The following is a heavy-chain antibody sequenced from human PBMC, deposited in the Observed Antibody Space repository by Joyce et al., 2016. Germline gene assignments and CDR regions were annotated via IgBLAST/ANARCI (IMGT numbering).Heavy chain of an antibody. J-gene: IGHJ4*02. D-gene: IGHD3-3*01. CDR3: ARGNGDFWSGYYNYFDY. V-gene: IGHV4-30-4*01. CDR1: GGSISSGDYY. Sequence: QVQLQESGPGLVKPSQTLSLICTVSGGSISSGDYYWSWVRQSPGKGREWIGYNYFKWSTHRNTSLKSRLTISADTSKNQFSLKVRSVTAADTAVYYCARGNGDFWSGYYNYFDYWGQGILVTVSS. CDR2: NYFKWST.